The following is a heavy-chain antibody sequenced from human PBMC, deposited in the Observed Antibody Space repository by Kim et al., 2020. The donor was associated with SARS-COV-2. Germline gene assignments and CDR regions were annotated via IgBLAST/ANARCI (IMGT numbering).Heavy chain of an antibody. J-gene: IGHJ6*02. CDR3: AKVYCSGGSCYDGMDV. D-gene: IGHD2-15*01. Sequence: SVKGAFTTSRNNAKNALYLQMNSLRAEDTAWYYCAKVYCSGGSCYDGMDVWGQGTTVTVSS. V-gene: IGHV3-9*01.